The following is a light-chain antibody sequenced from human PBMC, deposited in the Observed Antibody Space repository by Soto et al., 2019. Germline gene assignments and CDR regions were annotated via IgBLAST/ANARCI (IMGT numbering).Light chain of an antibody. V-gene: IGLV2-23*01. Sequence: QSALTQPASVSGSPGQSITISCTGTSSDVGSYNLVSWYQQHPGKAPKLMIYEGSKRPSGVSNRFSGSKSGNTASLTLSGLQDEDVADYYCCSYTGSSTLVFGGGTKLTVL. J-gene: IGLJ2*01. CDR1: SSDVGSYNL. CDR3: CSYTGSSTLV. CDR2: EGS.